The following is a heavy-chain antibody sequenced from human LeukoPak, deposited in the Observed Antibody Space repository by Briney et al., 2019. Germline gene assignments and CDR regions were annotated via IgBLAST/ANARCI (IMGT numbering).Heavy chain of an antibody. D-gene: IGHD3-3*01. CDR1: GFTSSSYE. Sequence: TGGSLRLSCAASGFTSSSYEMNWVRQAPGKGLEWVSYIGSSGSTIYYADSVKGRFTISRDNAKNSLYLQMNSLRAEDTAVYYCATGDDFWSGFSQLDYWGQGTLVTVSS. CDR2: IGSSGSTI. CDR3: ATGDDFWSGFSQLDY. J-gene: IGHJ4*02. V-gene: IGHV3-48*03.